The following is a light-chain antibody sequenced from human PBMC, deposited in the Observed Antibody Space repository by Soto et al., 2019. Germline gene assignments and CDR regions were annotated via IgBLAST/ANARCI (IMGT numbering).Light chain of an antibody. CDR1: QSISSW. J-gene: IGKJ1*01. V-gene: IGKV1-5*01. CDR2: DAS. Sequence: DIQMTQSPSTLSASVGDKVTITCRASQSISSWLAWYQQKPGKAPKLLIYDASSLESGAPSRFSGSGSGTEFTLTISSLQPDDFATYYCQQYNSGARTFGQGTKVDIK. CDR3: QQYNSGART.